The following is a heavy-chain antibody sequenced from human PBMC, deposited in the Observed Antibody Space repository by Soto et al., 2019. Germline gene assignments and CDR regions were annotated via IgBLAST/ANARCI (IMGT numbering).Heavy chain of an antibody. J-gene: IGHJ4*02. CDR1: GFTFSSYW. CDR3: ARDQNGYGDYPGY. V-gene: IGHV3-7*01. CDR2: IKQDGSEK. D-gene: IGHD4-17*01. Sequence: EVQLVESGGGLVQPGGSLRLSCAASGFTFSSYWMSWVRQAPGKGLEWVANIKQDGSEKYYVDSVKGRFTISRDSAKNSLYLQMNSLRAEDTAVYYCARDQNGYGDYPGYWGQGTLVTVSS.